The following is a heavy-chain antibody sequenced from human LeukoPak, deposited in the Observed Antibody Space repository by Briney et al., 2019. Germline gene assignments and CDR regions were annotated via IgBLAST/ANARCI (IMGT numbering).Heavy chain of an antibody. D-gene: IGHD5-24*01. CDR2: IYYSGST. Sequence: PSETLSLTCTVSGGSISSYYWSWIRQPPGKGLEWIGYIYYSGSTNYNPSLKGRVTISVDTSKNQFSLKLSSVTAADTAVYYCASGEMATITSIDYWGQGTLVTVSS. V-gene: IGHV4-59*01. CDR3: ASGEMATITSIDY. CDR1: GGSISSYY. J-gene: IGHJ4*02.